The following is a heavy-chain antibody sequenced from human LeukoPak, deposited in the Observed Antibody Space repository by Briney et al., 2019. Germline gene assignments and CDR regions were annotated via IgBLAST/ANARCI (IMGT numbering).Heavy chain of an antibody. V-gene: IGHV3-74*01. CDR3: ARKLWHRNDC. CDR2: VNPDGRTT. Sequence: GGSLRLSCTASGFIFSNEWMHWVRQTPGRGLVWISHVNPDGRTTNYGDSVKGRFIVSRDNAKNTLYLQMNSLRAEDTALYYCARKLWHRNDCWGQGTLVTVSS. CDR1: GFIFSNEW. D-gene: IGHD3-16*01. J-gene: IGHJ4*02.